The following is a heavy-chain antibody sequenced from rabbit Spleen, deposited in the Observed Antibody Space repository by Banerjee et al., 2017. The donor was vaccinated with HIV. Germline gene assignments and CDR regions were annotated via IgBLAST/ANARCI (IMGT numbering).Heavy chain of an antibody. V-gene: IGHV1S40*01. Sequence: QSLEESGGGLVQPEGSLTLTCTASGFSFSSSYYMCWVRQAPGKGLEWIACIAGGSSAFTYSATWAKGRFTISKTSSTTVTLQMTSLTAADTATYFCARDTGTSFSSYGMDLWGQGTLVTVS. CDR1: GFSFSSSYY. CDR3: ARDTGTSFSSYGMDL. J-gene: IGHJ6*01. CDR2: IAGGSSAFT. D-gene: IGHD7-1*01.